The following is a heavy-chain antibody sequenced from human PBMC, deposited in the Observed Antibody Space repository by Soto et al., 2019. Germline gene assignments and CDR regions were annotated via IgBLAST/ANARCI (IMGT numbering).Heavy chain of an antibody. J-gene: IGHJ4*02. CDR3: ARSDSSGKTWYYFDH. CDR1: GGSISSGSYY. CDR2: IYSTEST. D-gene: IGHD3-22*01. Sequence: PSETLSLTCTVSGGSISSGSYYWTWIRQHPGKGLEWIGYIYSTESTNYNPSLKSRLSISVDMSASQFSLKLTSVTVADTAVYYCARSDSSGKTWYYFDHWGQGTLVTVSS. V-gene: IGHV4-31*03.